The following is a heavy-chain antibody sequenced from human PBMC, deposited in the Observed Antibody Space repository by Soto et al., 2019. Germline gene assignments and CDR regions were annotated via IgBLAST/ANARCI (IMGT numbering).Heavy chain of an antibody. CDR3: ARVGVSAVAGTYYYYGMDV. J-gene: IGHJ6*02. V-gene: IGHV6-1*01. Sequence: SQTLSLTCAISGDSVSGNSAAWNWLRPSPSRGLEWLGRTYYRSKWYNDYAVSVKSRITINPDTSKNQFSLQLNSVTPEDTAVYYCARVGVSAVAGTYYYYGMDVWGQGTTVTVSS. CDR2: TYYRSKWYN. CDR1: GDSVSGNSAA. D-gene: IGHD6-19*01.